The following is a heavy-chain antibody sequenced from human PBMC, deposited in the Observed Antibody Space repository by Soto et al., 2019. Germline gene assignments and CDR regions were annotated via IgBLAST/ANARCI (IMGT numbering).Heavy chain of an antibody. CDR3: ARDTQDDFWSGYYRDY. CDR2: ISSSSSTI. Sequence: PGGSLRLSCAASGFTFSSYSMNWVRQAPGKGLGWVSYISSSSSTIYYADSVKGRFTISRDNAKNSLYLQMNSLRDEDTAVYYCARDTQDDFWSGYYRDYWGQGTLVTVS. V-gene: IGHV3-48*02. CDR1: GFTFSSYS. J-gene: IGHJ4*02. D-gene: IGHD3-3*01.